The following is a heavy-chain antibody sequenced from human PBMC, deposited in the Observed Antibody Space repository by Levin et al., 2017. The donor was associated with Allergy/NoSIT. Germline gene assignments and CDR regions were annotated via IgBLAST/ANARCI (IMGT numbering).Heavy chain of an antibody. Sequence: ASVKVSCKASGYTLTGYYMHWVRQAPGQGLEWMGWIRPNSGGTNYAQRFQGRVTMTSDTSTGTLYMELSSLRSDDTAVYYCAREATVAEYFDYWGQGTLVTVSS. CDR3: AREATVAEYFDY. D-gene: IGHD6-19*01. CDR2: IRPNSGGT. CDR1: GYTLTGYY. V-gene: IGHV1-2*02. J-gene: IGHJ4*02.